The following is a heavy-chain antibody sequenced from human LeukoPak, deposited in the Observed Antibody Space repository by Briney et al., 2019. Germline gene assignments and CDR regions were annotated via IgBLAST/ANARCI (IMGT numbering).Heavy chain of an antibody. Sequence: GGSLRLSCAASGFTFSSYNMNWVRQAPGKGLEWVSYISSSSRTIYYAGSVKGRFTISRDNAKNSLYLQMNSLRTEDTAVYYCARDKAAGTDFDYWGQGTLVTVSS. D-gene: IGHD6-13*01. CDR3: ARDKAAGTDFDY. V-gene: IGHV3-48*01. J-gene: IGHJ4*02. CDR1: GFTFSSYN. CDR2: ISSSSRTI.